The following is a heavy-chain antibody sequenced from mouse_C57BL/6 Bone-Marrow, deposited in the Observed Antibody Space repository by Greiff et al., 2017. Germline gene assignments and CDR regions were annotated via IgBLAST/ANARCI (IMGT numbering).Heavy chain of an antibody. CDR1: GYTFTSYW. CDR2: IDPSDRYT. D-gene: IGHD2-3*01. Sequence: VQLQQPGAELVKPGASVKLSCKASGYTFTSYWMQWVKQRPGQGLEWIGEIDPSDRYTNYTQKFKGKATLPVDTSSSTAYMQLNSLTSEDAAVYYCARDGYHWHLDDWGKGTTVNVSS. CDR3: ARDGYHWHLDD. J-gene: IGHJ1*03. V-gene: IGHV1-50*01.